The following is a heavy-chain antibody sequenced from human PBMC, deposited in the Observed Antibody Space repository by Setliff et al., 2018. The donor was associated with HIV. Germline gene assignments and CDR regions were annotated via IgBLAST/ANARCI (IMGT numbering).Heavy chain of an antibody. V-gene: IGHV4-59*01. D-gene: IGHD3-22*01. CDR3: ARFNALLGSSTYYDY. CDR1: EGYITGYY. J-gene: IGHJ4*02. CDR2: IFYSGTT. Sequence: SETLSLTCTVSEGYITGYYWTWIRQPPGRGLDWIGYIFYSGTTKFNPSLKSRAAISVDSSNNQLSLKMTSVTAADTAVYFCARFNALLGSSTYYDYWGTGLLVTVSS.